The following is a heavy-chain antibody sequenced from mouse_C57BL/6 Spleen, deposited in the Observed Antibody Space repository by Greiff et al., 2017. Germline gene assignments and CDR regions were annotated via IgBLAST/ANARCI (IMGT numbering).Heavy chain of an antibody. CDR2: ISYDGSN. V-gene: IGHV3-6*01. CDR3: ARERGYYSNYDWYFDV. Sequence: EVKLQESGPGLVKPSQSLSLTCSVTGYSITSGYYWNWIRQFPGNKLEWMGYISYDGSNNYNPSLKNRISITRDTSKNQFFLKLNSVTTEDTATYYCARERGYYSNYDWYFDVWGTGTTVTVSS. CDR1: GYSITSGYY. J-gene: IGHJ1*03. D-gene: IGHD2-5*01.